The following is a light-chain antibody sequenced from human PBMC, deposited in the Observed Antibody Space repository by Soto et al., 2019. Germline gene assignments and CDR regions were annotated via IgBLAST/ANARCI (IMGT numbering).Light chain of an antibody. Sequence: DIQMTQSPSSLSSSVGDIFTITCRASQSISSWLAWYQQKPGTAPKVLIYHASNLQSGVPSRFSVSGSGTEFTLTISSLQPDDFATYYCQQYNSYSFGQGTKVDIK. V-gene: IGKV1-5*01. J-gene: IGKJ1*01. CDR2: HAS. CDR1: QSISSW. CDR3: QQYNSYS.